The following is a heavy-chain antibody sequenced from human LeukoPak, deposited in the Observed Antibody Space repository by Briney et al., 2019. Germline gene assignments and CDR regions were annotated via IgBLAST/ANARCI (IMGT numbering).Heavy chain of an antibody. J-gene: IGHJ6*03. CDR1: AFTFSSYG. D-gene: IGHD2-8*01. CDR3: AKDRCSNGIGCYYYYMEV. V-gene: IGHV3-30*02. Sequence: GGSLRLSCAASAFTFSSYGMHWVRQAPGKGLEWVAYIQYDRTNEQYAHSVKGRFRISRDNSNNILYLQMNSLRTEDTAVYYCAKDRCSNGIGCYYYYMEVWGKGTTVTVSS. CDR2: IQYDRTNE.